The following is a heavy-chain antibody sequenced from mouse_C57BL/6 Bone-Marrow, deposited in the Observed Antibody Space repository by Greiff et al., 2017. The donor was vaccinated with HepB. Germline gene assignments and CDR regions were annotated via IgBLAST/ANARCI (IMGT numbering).Heavy chain of an antibody. J-gene: IGHJ2*01. D-gene: IGHD1-1*01. V-gene: IGHV1-76*01. CDR2: IYPGSGNT. Sequence: VQLKESGAELVRPGASVKLSCKASGYTFTDYYINWVKQRPGQGLEWIARIYPGSGNTYYNEKFKGKATLTAEKSSSTAYMQRSSLTSEDSAVYFCARKGYYGSSGTEFDNWGQGTTLTVSA. CDR1: GYTFTDYY. CDR3: ARKGYYGSSGTEFDN.